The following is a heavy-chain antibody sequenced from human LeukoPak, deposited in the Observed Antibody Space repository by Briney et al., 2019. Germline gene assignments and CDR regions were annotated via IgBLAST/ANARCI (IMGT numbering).Heavy chain of an antibody. V-gene: IGHV4-34*01. Sequence: PSETLSLTCAVYGGSFSGYYWSWIRQPPGKGLEWIGEINHSGSTNYNPSLKSRVTISVDTSKNQFSLKLSSVTAADTAVYYCARGRRGDYRGQGTLVTVSS. J-gene: IGHJ4*02. CDR2: INHSGST. CDR1: GGSFSGYY. CDR3: ARGRRGDY.